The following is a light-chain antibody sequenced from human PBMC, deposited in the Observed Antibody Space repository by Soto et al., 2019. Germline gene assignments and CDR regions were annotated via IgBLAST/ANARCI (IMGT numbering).Light chain of an antibody. J-gene: IGKJ1*01. CDR2: GAS. CDR1: QSVSKNY. CDR3: QQYGSSGT. Sequence: EIVLTQSPVTLSLSPGERATLSCRASQSVSKNYLAWYQQKPGQAPRLLIYGASNRATGIPDRFSGSGSGTDFTLTISRLEPEDFAVYYCQQYGSSGTFGQGTKVEIK. V-gene: IGKV3-20*01.